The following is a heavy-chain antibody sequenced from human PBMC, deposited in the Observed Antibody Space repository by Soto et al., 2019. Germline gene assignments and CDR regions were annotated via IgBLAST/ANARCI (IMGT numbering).Heavy chain of an antibody. Sequence: ASVKVSCKASGYTFTSYDINWVRQATGQGLEWMGWMNPNSGNIGYAQKFQGRVTMTRNTSISTAYMELSSLRSEDTAVYYCARGVLFASIAATWDYYYYMDVWGKGTTVTVSS. V-gene: IGHV1-8*01. CDR1: GYTFTSYD. D-gene: IGHD6-6*01. CDR2: MNPNSGNI. CDR3: ARGVLFASIAATWDYYYYMDV. J-gene: IGHJ6*03.